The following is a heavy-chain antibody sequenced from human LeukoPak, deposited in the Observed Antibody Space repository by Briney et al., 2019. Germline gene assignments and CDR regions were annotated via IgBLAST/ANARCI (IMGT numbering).Heavy chain of an antibody. CDR1: GFTFSSYG. Sequence: GGSLRPSCAASGFTFSSYGMSWVRQAPGKGLEWVSAISGSGGSTYYADSVKGRFTISRDNSKNTLYLQMNSLRAEDTAVYYCAKSRGYGSGSYGDYWGQGTLVTVSS. J-gene: IGHJ4*02. CDR3: AKSRGYGSGSYGDY. V-gene: IGHV3-23*01. CDR2: ISGSGGST. D-gene: IGHD3-10*01.